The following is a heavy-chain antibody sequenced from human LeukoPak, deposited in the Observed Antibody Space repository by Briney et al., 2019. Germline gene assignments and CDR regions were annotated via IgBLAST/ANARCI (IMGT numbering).Heavy chain of an antibody. J-gene: IGHJ4*02. CDR3: ARGGMVRGVIGY. D-gene: IGHD3-10*01. CDR2: IYTSGST. Sequence: SETLSLTCTVSGGSISSGSYYWSWIRQPAGKGLEWIGRIYTSGSTNYNPSLKSRVTISVDTSKNQFSLKLSSVTAADTAVYYCARGGMVRGVIGYWGQGTLVTVSS. CDR1: GGSISSGSYY. V-gene: IGHV4-61*02.